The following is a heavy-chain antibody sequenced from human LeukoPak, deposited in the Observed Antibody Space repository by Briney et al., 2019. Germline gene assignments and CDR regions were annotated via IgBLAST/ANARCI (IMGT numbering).Heavy chain of an antibody. Sequence: ASVKVSCKASGYTFTSYDINWVRQATGQGLEWMGWMNPNSGNTGYAQKFQGRVTMTRNTSISTAYMELSSLRSEDTAVYYCARDQQLGNWFDPWGQGTLVTVSS. D-gene: IGHD6-13*01. CDR1: GYTFTSYD. J-gene: IGHJ5*02. V-gene: IGHV1-8*01. CDR3: ARDQQLGNWFDP. CDR2: MNPNSGNT.